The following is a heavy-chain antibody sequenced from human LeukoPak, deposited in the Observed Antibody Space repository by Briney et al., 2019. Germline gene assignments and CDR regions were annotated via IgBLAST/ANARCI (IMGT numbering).Heavy chain of an antibody. D-gene: IGHD3-10*01. Sequence: EASVKVSCKASGYTFTSYAMHWVRQAPGQRLEWMGWINAGNGNTKYSQKFQGRVTITRDTSASTAYMELSSLRSEDTAVYYCARVITMVRGGLGYWGQGTLVTVSS. CDR1: GYTFTSYA. J-gene: IGHJ4*02. V-gene: IGHV1-3*01. CDR3: ARVITMVRGGLGY. CDR2: INAGNGNT.